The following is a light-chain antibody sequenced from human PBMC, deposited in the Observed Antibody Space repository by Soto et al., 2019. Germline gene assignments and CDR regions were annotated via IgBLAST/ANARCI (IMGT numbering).Light chain of an antibody. CDR2: AAS. J-gene: IGKJ1*01. CDR1: QSITSNY. CDR3: QQYHRPPRA. V-gene: IGKV3-20*01. Sequence: VLTQSPGALSLFPGERATLSCRASQSITSNYVAWYQQKPGQAPRLLIFAASRRATGIPDRFSGSGSGTDFSLTISRLEPEDSAVYYCQQYHRPPRAFGQGTKVDIK.